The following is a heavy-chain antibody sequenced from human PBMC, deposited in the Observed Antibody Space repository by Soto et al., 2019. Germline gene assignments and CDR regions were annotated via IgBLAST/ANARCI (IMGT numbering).Heavy chain of an antibody. D-gene: IGHD3-22*01. J-gene: IGHJ4*02. Sequence: EVQLLESAGGLVQPGGSLRLSCATSGITISNYPMSWVRQAPGKELDWVSGISGSGDRTYYADSAKGRFTISKDISRNSLSLQLDSLGVEDTAVYFCVKDDGGYPSTAPHWGQGTLVTVSS. CDR1: GITISNYP. CDR3: VKDDGGYPSTAPH. CDR2: ISGSGDRT. V-gene: IGHV3-23*01.